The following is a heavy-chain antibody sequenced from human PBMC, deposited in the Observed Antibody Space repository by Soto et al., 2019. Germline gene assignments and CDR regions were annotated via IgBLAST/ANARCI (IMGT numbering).Heavy chain of an antibody. CDR1: GFTFSSYG. CDR2: ISYDGSNK. V-gene: IGHV3-30*18. D-gene: IGHD1-7*01. Sequence: GGSLRLSCAASGFTFSSYGMHWVRQAPGKGLEWVAVISYDGSNKYYADSVKGRFTISRDNSKNTLYLQMNSLRAEDTAVYYCAKDRRYNWNSDGFDYWGQGSLVTVSS. CDR3: AKDRRYNWNSDGFDY. J-gene: IGHJ4*02.